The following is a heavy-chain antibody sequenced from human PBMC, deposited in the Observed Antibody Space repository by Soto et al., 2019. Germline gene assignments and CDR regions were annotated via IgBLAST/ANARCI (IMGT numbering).Heavy chain of an antibody. J-gene: IGHJ4*02. CDR2: IIPLFRTS. CDR1: GGTFSSYA. D-gene: IGHD3-16*01. Sequence: QVPLVQSGAEVKKPGSSVKVSCKASGGTFSSYAISWVRQAPGQGLEWMGGIIPLFRTSNYAHKFQGRVTVTADESTSTVYSELRSLRSDDTAVYYCARVDGGNIDYWGQGTLVTISS. V-gene: IGHV1-69*01. CDR3: ARVDGGNIDY.